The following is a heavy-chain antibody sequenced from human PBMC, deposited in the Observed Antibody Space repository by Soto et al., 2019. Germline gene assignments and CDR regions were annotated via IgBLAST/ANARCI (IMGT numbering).Heavy chain of an antibody. D-gene: IGHD3-10*01. J-gene: IGHJ5*02. CDR3: ARDPRSSASPIARYNWFDP. V-gene: IGHV3-30-3*01. CDR2: ISYDGRNK. Sequence: QVQLVESGGGVVQPGRSLRLSCAASGSTFSSYAMHWVRQTPGKGLEWVAVISYDGRNKYYADSVKGRFTISRDNSKNTLYLQMNSLRAEDTAVYYCARDPRSSASPIARYNWFDPWGQGTLVTVSS. CDR1: GSTFSSYA.